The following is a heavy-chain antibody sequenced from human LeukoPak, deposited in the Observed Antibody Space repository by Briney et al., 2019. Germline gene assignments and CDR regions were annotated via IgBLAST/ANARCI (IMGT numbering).Heavy chain of an antibody. Sequence: GGSLRLSCAASGFTFSSSWMHWARQAPGKGLVWVSRINTDGSRTDHADSVKGRFTIPRDNAKDTLYLQMSSLRAEDTAVYYCARDDSYAFDIWGQGTMVTVSS. CDR2: INTDGSRT. J-gene: IGHJ3*02. CDR3: ARDDSYAFDI. V-gene: IGHV3-74*01. D-gene: IGHD3-22*01. CDR1: GFTFSSSW.